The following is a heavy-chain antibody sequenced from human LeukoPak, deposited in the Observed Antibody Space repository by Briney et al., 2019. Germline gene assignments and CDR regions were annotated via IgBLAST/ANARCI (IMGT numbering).Heavy chain of an antibody. J-gene: IGHJ1*01. D-gene: IGHD6-19*01. Sequence: GGSLRLSCAASGFTFSSYAMHWVRQAPGKGLEWVAVISYDGSNKYYADSVKGRFTISRDNSKNTLYLQMNSLRAEDTAVYYCAKSPPSGYSSGWNGYFQHWGQGTLVTVSS. CDR2: ISYDGSNK. CDR1: GFTFSSYA. V-gene: IGHV3-30-3*02. CDR3: AKSPPSGYSSGWNGYFQH.